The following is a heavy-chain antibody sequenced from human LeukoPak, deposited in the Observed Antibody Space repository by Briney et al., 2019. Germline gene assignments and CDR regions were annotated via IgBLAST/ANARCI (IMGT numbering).Heavy chain of an antibody. Sequence: SETLSLTCTVSGGSISSSSYYWGWIRQPPGKGLEWIVSIYYSVSTHYNPSLKSRVTISVDTSKNQFSLKLSSVTAADTAVYYCARDGEMGTIENYFDYWGQGPLVTVSS. CDR3: ARDGEMGTIENYFDY. J-gene: IGHJ4*02. D-gene: IGHD5-24*01. CDR1: GGSISSSSYY. V-gene: IGHV4-39*07. CDR2: IYYSVST.